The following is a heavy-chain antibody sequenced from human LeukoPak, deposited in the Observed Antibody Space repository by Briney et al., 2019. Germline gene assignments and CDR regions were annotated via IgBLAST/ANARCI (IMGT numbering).Heavy chain of an antibody. V-gene: IGHV1-8*01. CDR2: MNPNSGNT. CDR1: GYTFASYD. D-gene: IGHD6-19*01. Sequence: ASVKVSCKASGYTFASYDINWVRQATGQGLEWMGWMNPNSGNTGYAQKFQGRVTMTRNTSTSTAYMELRSLRSDDTAVYYCARAGWYELPRYAFDIWGQGTMVTVSS. CDR3: ARAGWYELPRYAFDI. J-gene: IGHJ3*02.